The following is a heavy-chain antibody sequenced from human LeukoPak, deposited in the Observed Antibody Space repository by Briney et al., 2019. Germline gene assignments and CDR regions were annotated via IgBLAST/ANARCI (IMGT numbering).Heavy chain of an antibody. V-gene: IGHV3-23*01. CDR1: GFTFSSYA. CDR2: IGGSGTST. CDR3: AKGAYYDFWSGYSSVYFDY. Sequence: PGGSLRLSCAASGFTFSSYAMSWVRQAPGKGLEWVSAIGGSGTSTYYADSVKGRFTISRDNSKNTLYLQMNSLRAEDTAVYYCAKGAYYDFWSGYSSVYFDYWGQGTLVTVSS. D-gene: IGHD3-3*01. J-gene: IGHJ4*02.